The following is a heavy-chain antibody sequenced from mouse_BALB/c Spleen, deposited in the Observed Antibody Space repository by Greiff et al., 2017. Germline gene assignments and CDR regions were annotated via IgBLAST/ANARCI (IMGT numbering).Heavy chain of an antibody. CDR3: ARRENLPTTVVGAMDY. J-gene: IGHJ4*01. Sequence: QVQLQQSGAELVRPGSSVKISCKASGYAFSSYWMNWVKQRPGQGLEWIGQIYPGDGDTNYNGKFKGKATLTADKSSSTAYMQLSSLTSEDSAVYFCARRENLPTTVVGAMDYWGQGTSVTVSS. D-gene: IGHD1-1*01. V-gene: IGHV1-80*01. CDR2: IYPGDGDT. CDR1: GYAFSSYW.